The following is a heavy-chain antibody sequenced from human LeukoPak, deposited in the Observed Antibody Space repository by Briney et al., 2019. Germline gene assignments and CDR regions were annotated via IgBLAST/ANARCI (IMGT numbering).Heavy chain of an antibody. CDR3: AKGERRYCSSTTCYAVD. CDR1: GFTFSSYG. V-gene: IGHV3-30*02. J-gene: IGHJ4*02. D-gene: IGHD2-2*01. CDR2: IRFDGSNK. Sequence: GGSLRLSCAASGFTFSSYGMHWVRQAPGKGLEWVSFIRFDGSNKFYADSLKGRFTISRDNSKNTLYLQMNSLRVEDTAVYYCAKGERRYCSSTTCYAVDWGQGTLVTVSS.